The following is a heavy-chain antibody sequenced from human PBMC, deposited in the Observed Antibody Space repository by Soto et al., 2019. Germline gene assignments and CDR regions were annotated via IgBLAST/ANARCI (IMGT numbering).Heavy chain of an antibody. V-gene: IGHV1-18*04. D-gene: IGHD1-1*01. CDR2: VSTKSANT. J-gene: IGHJ4*02. CDR3: ATVTTGTRHLDY. CDR1: GYSFTSYD. Sequence: ASVKVSCKASGYSFTSYDITWVRQAPGQGLERMGWVSTKSANTNYADKLRGRVSVTTDTSTNTGYMDVGSLDSSDTAVDYCATVTTGTRHLDYWGQGTQATV.